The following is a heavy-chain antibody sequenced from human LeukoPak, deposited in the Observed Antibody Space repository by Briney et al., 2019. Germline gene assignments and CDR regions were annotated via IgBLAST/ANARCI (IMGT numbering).Heavy chain of an antibody. D-gene: IGHD3-22*01. J-gene: IGHJ4*02. CDR1: GFNLRSYG. CDR3: AKDSSDYYFDY. Sequence: GGSLRLSCVASGFNLRSYGIHWVRQAPGKGLEWLAFIWYDEITKNYADSVKGRFTISRDNSKNTLYVQLNSLRPDDTAVYYCAKDSSDYYFDYWGQGTLVTVSS. CDR2: IWYDEITK. V-gene: IGHV3-30*02.